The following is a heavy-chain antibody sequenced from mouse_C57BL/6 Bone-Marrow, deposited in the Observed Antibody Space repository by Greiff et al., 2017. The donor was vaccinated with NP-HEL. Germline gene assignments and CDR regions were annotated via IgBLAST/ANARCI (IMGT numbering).Heavy chain of an antibody. J-gene: IGHJ1*03. D-gene: IGHD1-1*01. Sequence: QVQLQQSGAELVKPGASVKMSCKASGYTFTSYWITWVKQRPGQGLEWIGDIYPGSGSTNYNEKFKSKATLTVDTSSSTAYMQLSSLTSEDSAVYYCARRYYGSSRYWYFDVWGTGTTVTVSS. CDR1: GYTFTSYW. CDR3: ARRYYGSSRYWYFDV. CDR2: IYPGSGST. V-gene: IGHV1-55*01.